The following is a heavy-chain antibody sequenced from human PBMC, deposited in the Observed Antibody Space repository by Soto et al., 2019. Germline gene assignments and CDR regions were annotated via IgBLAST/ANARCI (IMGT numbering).Heavy chain of an antibody. CDR1: GYTFTSYG. J-gene: IGHJ6*02. D-gene: IGHD2-2*01. CDR3: ARGPLRYCISTSCYPTGYYYYGMDV. V-gene: IGHV1-18*01. CDR2: ISAYNGNT. Sequence: ASVKVSCKASGYTFTSYGISWVRQAPGQGLEWMGWISAYNGNTNYAQKLQGRVTMTTDTSTSTAYMELRSLRSDDTAVYYCARGPLRYCISTSCYPTGYYYYGMDVWGQGTTVTSP.